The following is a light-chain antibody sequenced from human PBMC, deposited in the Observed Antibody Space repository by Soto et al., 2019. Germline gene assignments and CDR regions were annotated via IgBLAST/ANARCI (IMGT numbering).Light chain of an antibody. V-gene: IGKV3-15*01. CDR2: GAS. CDR1: QSVSNN. Sequence: EIVMTQSPATLSVSPGERATLSCRASQSVSNNLAWYQQKPGQAPRLLIYGASTRATGIPARFSGSGSETEFTLTISSLQSEDFAAYYCQQHNNWPPWTFGQGTKVDIK. J-gene: IGKJ1*01. CDR3: QQHNNWPPWT.